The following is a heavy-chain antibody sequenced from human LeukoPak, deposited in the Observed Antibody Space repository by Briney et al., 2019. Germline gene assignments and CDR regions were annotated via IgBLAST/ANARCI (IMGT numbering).Heavy chain of an antibody. CDR1: GFTFSTDV. D-gene: IGHD3-10*01. CDR3: ARRVGGTPDY. V-gene: IGHV3-23*01. Sequence: GGSLRLSCAASGFTFSTDVMTWVRQAPGKGLEWVSAIDDDGGSTDYADSVRGRFTISRDNSKNTLFLQMNRLRADDTALYYCARRVGGTPDYWGRGIRVTVSS. J-gene: IGHJ4*01. CDR2: IDDDGGST.